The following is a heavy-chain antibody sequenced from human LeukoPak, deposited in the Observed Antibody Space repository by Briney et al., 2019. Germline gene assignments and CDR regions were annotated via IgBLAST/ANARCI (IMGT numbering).Heavy chain of an antibody. Sequence: PGGSLRLSCADSGFTFDDYAMHWVRQAPGRGLDWVNGISWYSCTIAYADSVKGRFTVSRDNAKKSLYLQMNSLRPEDTALYYCAKDPLRSSGWYLSLNWFDPWGQGTLVTVSS. CDR2: ISWYSCTI. D-gene: IGHD6-19*01. V-gene: IGHV3-9*01. J-gene: IGHJ5*02. CDR3: AKDPLRSSGWYLSLNWFDP. CDR1: GFTFDDYA.